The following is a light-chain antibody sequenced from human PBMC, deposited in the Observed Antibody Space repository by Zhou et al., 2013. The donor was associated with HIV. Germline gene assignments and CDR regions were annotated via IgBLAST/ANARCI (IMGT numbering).Light chain of an antibody. CDR2: KTS. CDR3: QQYNNKPIT. J-gene: IGKJ5*01. Sequence: DIQMTQSPSTLSASLGDRVTITCRATQPINKWLAWYQQKPGKAPKLLIHKTSILTNSVPSRFSGSGSGTEFTLTIVSLQPDDSAVYYCQQYNNKPITFGQGTRLEI. V-gene: IGKV1-5*03. CDR1: QPINKW.